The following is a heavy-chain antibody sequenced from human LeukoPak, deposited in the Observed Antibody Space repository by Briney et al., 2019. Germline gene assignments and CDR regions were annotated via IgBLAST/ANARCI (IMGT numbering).Heavy chain of an antibody. D-gene: IGHD3-10*01. J-gene: IGHJ5*02. CDR1: GGSFSSYY. CDR2: INHSGSS. Sequence: SETLSLTCAVYGGSFSSYYWSWIRQPPGKGLEWIGEINHSGSSNYNPSLKNRVTISLDTSKNQFSLKLRSVTAADTAMYYCARGRLWFGNNWFDPWGQGTLVTVSS. V-gene: IGHV4-34*01. CDR3: ARGRLWFGNNWFDP.